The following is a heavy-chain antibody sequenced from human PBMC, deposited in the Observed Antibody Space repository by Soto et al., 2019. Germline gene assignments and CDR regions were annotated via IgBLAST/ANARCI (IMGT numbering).Heavy chain of an antibody. CDR1: GFTFKNFA. CDR2: IHGGRGGA. V-gene: IGHV3-23*01. CDR3: AKDTTIVVVTATNIDY. Sequence: GGSLRLSCAASGFTFKNFAMSWVRQTPGKGLEWVSSIHGGRGGAEYTDSVKGRFTVSRDDSRGTMYLQMSSLRAEDTAVYYCAKDTTIVVVTATNIDYWGQGTLVTVSS. D-gene: IGHD2-21*02. J-gene: IGHJ4*02.